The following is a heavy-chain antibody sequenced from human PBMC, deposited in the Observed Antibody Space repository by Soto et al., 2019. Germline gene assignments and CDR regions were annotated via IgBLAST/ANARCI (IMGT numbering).Heavy chain of an antibody. CDR2: IYYSGST. Sequence: TSETLSLTCTVSGGSISSSSYYWGWIRQPPGKGLEWIGSIYYSGSTYYNPSLKSRVTISVDTSKNQFSLKLSSVTAADTAVYYCARMVRGVPPANWFDPWGQGTLVTVSS. D-gene: IGHD3-10*01. J-gene: IGHJ5*02. CDR1: GGSISSSSYY. V-gene: IGHV4-39*01. CDR3: ARMVRGVPPANWFDP.